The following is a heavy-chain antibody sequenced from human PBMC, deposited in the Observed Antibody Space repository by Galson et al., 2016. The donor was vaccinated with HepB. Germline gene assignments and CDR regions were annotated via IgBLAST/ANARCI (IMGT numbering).Heavy chain of an antibody. CDR1: GFTFRNYA. V-gene: IGHV3-23*01. D-gene: IGHD6-19*01. CDR2: IDGPTPNT. Sequence: SLRLSCAASGFTFRNYALSWVRRAPGKGLEWVSHIDGPTPNTNYADSVRGRFSIYRDNSRDNLYLQMDSLTADDSAIYYCTTWLSHHFDYWGQGTRVTVSS. CDR3: TTWLSHHFDY. J-gene: IGHJ4*02.